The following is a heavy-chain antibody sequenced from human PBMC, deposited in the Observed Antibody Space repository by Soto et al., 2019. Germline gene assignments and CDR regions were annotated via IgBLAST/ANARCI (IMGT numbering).Heavy chain of an antibody. J-gene: IGHJ4*02. Sequence: SSETLSLTCTVSGGSISSYYWSWIRQPPGKGLEWIGEINHSGSTNYNPSLKSRVTISVDTSKNQFSLKLSSVTAADTAVYYCARVGYYDSSGYSPYFDYWGQGTLVTVSS. V-gene: IGHV4-34*01. D-gene: IGHD3-22*01. CDR3: ARVGYYDSSGYSPYFDY. CDR2: INHSGST. CDR1: GGSISSYY.